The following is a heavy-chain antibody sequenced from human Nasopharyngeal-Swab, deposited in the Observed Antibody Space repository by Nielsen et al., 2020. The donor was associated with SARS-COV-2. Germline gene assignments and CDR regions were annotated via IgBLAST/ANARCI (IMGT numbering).Heavy chain of an antibody. Sequence: WIRQPPGKGLEWIGYIYYSGSTYHNPSLKSRVTISVDTSKNQFSLKLSSVTAADTAVYYCARGFVGAYYDSNLDVWAKGPRSPSPQ. V-gene: IGHV4-31*02. CDR2: IYYSGST. CDR3: ARGFVGAYYDSNLDV. D-gene: IGHD3-22*01. J-gene: IGHJ6*04.